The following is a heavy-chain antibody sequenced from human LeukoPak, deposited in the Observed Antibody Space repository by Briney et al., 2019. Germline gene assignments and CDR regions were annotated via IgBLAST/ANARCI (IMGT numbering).Heavy chain of an antibody. CDR1: GDSG. CDR3: ARTGEITIFGVVWTKPVLYFDI. Sequence: SQTLSLTCAISGDSGQSPSRGLEWLGRTYYRSNWYNDYALSVKSRITINPDTSKNQFSLQLNSVTPEDTAVYYCARTGEITIFGVVWTKPVLYFDIWGQGTMVTVSS. V-gene: IGHV6-1*01. CDR2: TYYRSNWYN. D-gene: IGHD3-3*01. J-gene: IGHJ3*02.